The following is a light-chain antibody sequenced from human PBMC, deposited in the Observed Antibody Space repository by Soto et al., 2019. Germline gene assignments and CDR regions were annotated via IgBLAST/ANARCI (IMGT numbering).Light chain of an antibody. CDR2: GAS. J-gene: IGKJ3*01. V-gene: IGKV3-20*01. CDR3: QQYCSSPFT. Sequence: EIVLTQSPGTLSLSPGERATLSCRASQSVSSSYLAWYQQKPGQAPRLLIYGASRRATGIPDRFSGSGSGTDFTVTISRLEPEDFAVYYCQQYCSSPFTFGHVTKVDI. CDR1: QSVSSSY.